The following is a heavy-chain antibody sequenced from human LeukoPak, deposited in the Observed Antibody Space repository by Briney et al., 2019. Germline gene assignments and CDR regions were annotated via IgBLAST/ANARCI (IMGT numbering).Heavy chain of an antibody. CDR1: GGSISSSSYY. CDR2: IYYSGST. D-gene: IGHD6-19*01. V-gene: IGHV4-39*01. CDR3: ARAYSSDKHQTNNYGMDV. Sequence: SETLSLTCTVSGGSISSSSYYWGWIRQPPGKGLESIGSIYYSGSTYYNPSLKSRVTISVDTSKNQFSLKLSSVTAADTAVYYCARAYSSDKHQTNNYGMDVWGQGTTVTVSS. J-gene: IGHJ6*02.